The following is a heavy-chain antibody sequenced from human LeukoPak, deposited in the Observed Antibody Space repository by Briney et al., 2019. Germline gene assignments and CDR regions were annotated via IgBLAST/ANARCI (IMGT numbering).Heavy chain of an antibody. CDR3: ARVNSSTSDKYYYYMDV. Sequence: SVKVSCKASGGTFSSYAISWVRQAPGQGLEWMGGIIPIFGTANYAQKFQGRVTITADESTGTAYMELSSLRSEDTAVYYCARVNSSTSDKYYYYMDVWGKGTTVTVSS. CDR1: GGTFSSYA. CDR2: IIPIFGTA. D-gene: IGHD2-2*01. J-gene: IGHJ6*03. V-gene: IGHV1-69*13.